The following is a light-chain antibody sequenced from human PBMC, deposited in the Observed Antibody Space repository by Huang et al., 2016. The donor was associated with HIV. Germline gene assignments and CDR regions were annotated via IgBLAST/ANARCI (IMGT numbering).Light chain of an antibody. J-gene: IGKJ2*01. CDR1: QTVSRY. CDR2: DTS. Sequence: EVVLTQSPATLSLSPGERATLSCRASQTVSRYLAWYQQKPGQAPRLLIYDTSNRATGIPARFSGSVSGTDFTLTISSLEPEDFAVYYCQQRTNWPRLYTFGQGTKLEIK. CDR3: QQRTNWPRLYT. V-gene: IGKV3-11*01.